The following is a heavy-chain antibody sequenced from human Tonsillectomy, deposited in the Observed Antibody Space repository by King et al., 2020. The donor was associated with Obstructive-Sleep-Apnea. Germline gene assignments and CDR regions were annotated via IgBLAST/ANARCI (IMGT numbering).Heavy chain of an antibody. D-gene: IGHD1-1*01. CDR2: ISSSSGTL. V-gene: IGHV3-48*04. J-gene: IGHJ4*02. CDR3: ARVGGIQLCVKGYY. Sequence: QLVQSGGGLVQPGGSQRLSCAASGFTFSDYNMHWVRQAPGKGLEWISYISSSSGTLDYADFVKGRFTISRDNAKNSLYLQMNSLRAEDTAVYYCARVGGIQLCVKGYYSGQGTLVTVAS. CDR1: GFTFSDYN.